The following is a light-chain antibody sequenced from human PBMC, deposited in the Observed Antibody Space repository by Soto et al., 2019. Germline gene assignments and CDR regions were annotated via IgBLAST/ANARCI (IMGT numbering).Light chain of an antibody. V-gene: IGKV3-20*01. J-gene: IGKJ5*01. CDR2: GAS. CDR1: QSVSSSY. CDR3: QQYGSAPWSIT. Sequence: EIVLTQSPGTLSLSPGERATLSCRASQSVSSSYLAWYQQKPGQAPRLLIYGASSRATGIPDRFSGSGSGTDFTRTISRLEPEDFAVYYCQQYGSAPWSITFGQGTRLEIK.